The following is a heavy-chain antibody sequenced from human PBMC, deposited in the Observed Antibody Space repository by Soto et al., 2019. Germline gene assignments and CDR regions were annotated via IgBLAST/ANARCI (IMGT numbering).Heavy chain of an antibody. CDR1: GGSISSSNW. Sequence: SQTLSLTCAVSGGSISSSNWWSWVRQPPGKGLEWIGEIYHSGSTNYNPSLKSRVTISVDKSKNQFSLKLSSVTAADTAVYYCARDERRRDYYCYGMDVWGQGTTVTVS. J-gene: IGHJ6*02. V-gene: IGHV4-4*02. CDR2: IYHSGST. CDR3: ARDERRRDYYCYGMDV.